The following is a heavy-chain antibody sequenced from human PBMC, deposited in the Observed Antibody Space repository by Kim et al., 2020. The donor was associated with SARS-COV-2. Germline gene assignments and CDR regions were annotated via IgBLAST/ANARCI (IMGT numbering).Heavy chain of an antibody. CDR1: GFMFSSYA. CDR3: TKEGSSYDYEFFDS. CDR2: IRHTGATT. J-gene: IGHJ4*02. D-gene: IGHD3-22*01. Sequence: GGSLRLSCAASGFMFSSYAMSWVRQAPGRGLEWVSSIRHTGATTFYADSVKGRFIISRDNSKNMLYLQMNSLRAEDTALYYCTKEGSSYDYEFFDSWGQGTLVTVSS. V-gene: IGHV3-23*01.